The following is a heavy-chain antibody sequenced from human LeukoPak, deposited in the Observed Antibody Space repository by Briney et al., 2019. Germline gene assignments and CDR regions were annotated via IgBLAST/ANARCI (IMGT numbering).Heavy chain of an antibody. J-gene: IGHJ6*03. Sequence: GASVKVSCKASGFTFISSAMQWVRQARGQRLEWIGWIVVGSGKTNYAQKFQERVTITRDMSTSTAYMELSSLRSEDTAVYYCARDYYDSSGLNYYYYYYMDVWGKGTTVTIPS. CDR1: GFTFISSA. V-gene: IGHV1-58*02. D-gene: IGHD3-22*01. CDR2: IVVGSGKT. CDR3: ARDYYDSSGLNYYYYYYMDV.